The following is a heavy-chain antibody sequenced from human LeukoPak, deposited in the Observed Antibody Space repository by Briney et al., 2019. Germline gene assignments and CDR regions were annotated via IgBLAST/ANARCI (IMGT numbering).Heavy chain of an antibody. V-gene: IGHV3-74*01. D-gene: IGHD6-13*01. J-gene: IGHJ6*03. CDR2: IHTDVTRT. CDR3: AKEYSSSWFKTRQQQLVCGHYYYMDV. Sequence: GGSLRLSCAASGFTLSNYWMNWVRQAPGKGLVWVSRIHTDVTRTNYGDSVKGRFTISRDNSKNTLYLQMNSLRAEDTAVYYCAKEYSSSWFKTRQQQLVCGHYYYMDVWGKGTTVTVSS. CDR1: GFTLSNYW.